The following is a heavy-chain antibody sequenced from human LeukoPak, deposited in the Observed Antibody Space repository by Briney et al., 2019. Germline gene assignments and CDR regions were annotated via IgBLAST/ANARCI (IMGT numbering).Heavy chain of an antibody. D-gene: IGHD3-9*01. CDR2: INHSGST. CDR3: ARFLTGYPTAYYFDY. CDR1: GGSFSGYY. Sequence: SETLSLTCAVYGGSFSGYYWSWIRQPPGKGLEWIGEINHSGSTNYNPSLKSRVTISVDTSKNQFSLKLSSVTAADTAVYYCARFLTGYPTAYYFDYWGQGTLVTVYS. V-gene: IGHV4-34*01. J-gene: IGHJ4*02.